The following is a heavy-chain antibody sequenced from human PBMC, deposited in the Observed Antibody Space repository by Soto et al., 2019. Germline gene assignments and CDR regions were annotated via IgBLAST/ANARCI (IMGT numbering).Heavy chain of an antibody. J-gene: IGHJ6*03. V-gene: IGHV1-8*01. Sequence: QVPLVQSGAEVKKPGASVKVSCKASGYTFTSYDINWVRQATGQGLEWMGWMNPKSGNTGYAQKVQGRVTMTRNTSISTAYMELSSLRSEDTAVYYCARGYDVGGILEWLSGYYYLDVWGKGTTVTVSS. CDR3: ARGYDVGGILEWLSGYYYLDV. CDR1: GYTFTSYD. CDR2: MNPKSGNT. D-gene: IGHD3-3*01.